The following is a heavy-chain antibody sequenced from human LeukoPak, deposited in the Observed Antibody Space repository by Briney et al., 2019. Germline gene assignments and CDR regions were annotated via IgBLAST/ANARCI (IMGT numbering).Heavy chain of an antibody. J-gene: IGHJ5*02. V-gene: IGHV4-34*01. CDR3: ASRSSGLNWFDP. CDR1: GGSFSGYY. D-gene: IGHD6-19*01. Sequence: PSETLSLTCAVYGGSFSGYYWSWIRQPPGKGLEWIGEINRSGSTNYNPSLKSRVTISVDTSKNQFSLKLSSVTAADTAVYYCASRSSGLNWFDPWGQGTLVTVSS. CDR2: INRSGST.